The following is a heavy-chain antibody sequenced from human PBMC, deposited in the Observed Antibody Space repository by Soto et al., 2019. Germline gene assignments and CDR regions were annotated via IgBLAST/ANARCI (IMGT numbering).Heavy chain of an antibody. CDR3: ARGDGYHYGNTFHS. CDR2: ISYDGSSK. D-gene: IGHD5-18*01. J-gene: IGHJ4*02. CDR1: GFTFNNYA. V-gene: IGHV3-30-3*01. Sequence: QVQLVESGGGVVQPGRSLRLSCAASGFTFNNYAMHWVRQAPGKGLEWVAFISYDGSSKYYADSVTGRFTISRDNSRNTLYLQINSLRAKDTAVYYCARGDGYHYGNTFHSLGQGTLVTVSS.